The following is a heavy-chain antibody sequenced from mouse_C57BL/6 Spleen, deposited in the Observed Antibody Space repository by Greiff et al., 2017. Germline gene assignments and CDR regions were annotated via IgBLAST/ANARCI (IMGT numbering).Heavy chain of an antibody. J-gene: IGHJ2*01. CDR3: PIYYDYDGSYYFDY. Sequence: VKLQQSGAELVRPGASVTLSCKASGYTFTDYEMHWVKQTPVHGLEWIGAIDPETGGTAYNQKFKGKAILTADKSSSTAYMELRSLTSEDSAVYYCPIYYDYDGSYYFDYWGQGTTLTVSS. CDR2: IDPETGGT. V-gene: IGHV1-15*01. CDR1: GYTFTDYE. D-gene: IGHD2-4*01.